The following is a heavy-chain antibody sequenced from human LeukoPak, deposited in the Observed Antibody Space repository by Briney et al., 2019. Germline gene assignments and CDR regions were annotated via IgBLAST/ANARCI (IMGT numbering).Heavy chain of an antibody. Sequence: GESLKISCKGLGYSSSSYWNAWVRQRPGKGLEWMGIIYPGGSETRYDPSFQGQVTISADSSTSTVYLQWSSLRASDTAMYYCARASRDGYNQNFDHWGQGTLVTVSS. CDR3: ARASRDGYNQNFDH. D-gene: IGHD5-24*01. J-gene: IGHJ4*02. CDR2: IYPGGSET. V-gene: IGHV5-51*01. CDR1: GYSSSSYW.